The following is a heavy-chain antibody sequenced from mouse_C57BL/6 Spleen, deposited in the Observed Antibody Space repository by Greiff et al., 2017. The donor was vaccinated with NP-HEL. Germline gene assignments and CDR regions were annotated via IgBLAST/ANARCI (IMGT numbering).Heavy chain of an antibody. CDR1: GYTFTDYE. CDR3: TRRTGRYYYAMDY. J-gene: IGHJ4*01. V-gene: IGHV1-15*01. Sequence: VQLQQSGAELVRPGASVTLSCKASGYTFTDYEMHWVKQTPVHGLEWIGAIDPETGGTAYNQKFKGKAILTADKSSSTAYMELRSLTSEDSAVYYCTRRTGRYYYAMDYWGQGTSVTVSS. CDR2: IDPETGGT. D-gene: IGHD4-1*01.